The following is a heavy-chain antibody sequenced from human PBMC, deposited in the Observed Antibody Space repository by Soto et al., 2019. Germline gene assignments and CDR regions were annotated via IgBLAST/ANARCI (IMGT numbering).Heavy chain of an antibody. V-gene: IGHV4-30-4*01. CDR2: INYSGNT. Sequence: QVQLQESGPGLVRPSQTLSLRCSVSGGSISSAENFWSWVRQPPGKGLEWIGYINYSGNTYFNPPLQSRLAISVDTSNNQFSLRLTSVTAADTAVYYCARASGDSSGYSFDYWGQGTLVTVSS. CDR1: GGSISSAENF. J-gene: IGHJ4*02. D-gene: IGHD3-22*01. CDR3: ARASGDSSGYSFDY.